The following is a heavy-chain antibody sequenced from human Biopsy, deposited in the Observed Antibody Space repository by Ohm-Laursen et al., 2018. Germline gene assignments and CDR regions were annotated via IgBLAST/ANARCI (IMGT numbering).Heavy chain of an antibody. Sequence: SHTLSLTCAVYGGSFSGYYWSWIRQPPGKGLEWIGEINHSGSTNYNPSLKSRVPISVDTSKNQFSLKLSSVTAADTAVYYCARGRLRAVARFDYWGQGTLVTVSS. CDR3: ARGRLRAVARFDY. V-gene: IGHV4-34*01. J-gene: IGHJ4*02. D-gene: IGHD6-19*01. CDR2: INHSGST. CDR1: GGSFSGYY.